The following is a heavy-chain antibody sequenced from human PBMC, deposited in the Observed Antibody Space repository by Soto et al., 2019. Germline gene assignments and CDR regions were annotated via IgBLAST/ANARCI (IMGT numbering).Heavy chain of an antibody. D-gene: IGHD6-13*01. CDR2: ISSSSSYT. CDR3: ARGSGSSWYPPWN. V-gene: IGHV3-11*06. J-gene: IGHJ4*02. Sequence: GGSLRLSCAASGFTFSDYYMSWIRQAPGKGLEWVSYISSSSSYTNYADSVKGRSTISRDNAKNSLYLQMNSLRAEDTAVYYCARGSGSSWYPPWNWGQGTLVTVSS. CDR1: GFTFSDYY.